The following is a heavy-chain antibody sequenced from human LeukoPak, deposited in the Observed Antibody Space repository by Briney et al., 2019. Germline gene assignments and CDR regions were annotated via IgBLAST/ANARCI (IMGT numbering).Heavy chain of an antibody. CDR2: IYSGGST. D-gene: IGHD5-18*01. V-gene: IGHV3-66*01. J-gene: IGHJ4*02. Sequence: GGSLRLSCAASGFTVSDNYLCWVRHPPAKGQELVSVIYSGGSTNYADSVTGRFTISRANSKNTLYLQMNILIADATAMSDCERDPGYSYGLDYWGQGTLVTVSS. CDR1: GFTVSDNY. CDR3: ERDPGYSYGLDY.